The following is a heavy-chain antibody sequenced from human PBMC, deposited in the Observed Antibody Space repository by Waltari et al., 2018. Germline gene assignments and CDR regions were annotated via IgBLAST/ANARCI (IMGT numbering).Heavy chain of an antibody. V-gene: IGHV4-34*11. CDR1: GGSFSGYY. Sequence: QVQLQQWGAGLLKPSETLSLTCAVYGGSFSGYYWSWIRQPPGKGLEWIGYLYYSGSTNSNPSLKSRVTISVDTSKNQFSLKLSSVTAADTAVYYCARVSSSSSLDYWGQGTLVTVSS. J-gene: IGHJ4*02. D-gene: IGHD6-6*01. CDR3: ARVSSSSSLDY. CDR2: LYYSGST.